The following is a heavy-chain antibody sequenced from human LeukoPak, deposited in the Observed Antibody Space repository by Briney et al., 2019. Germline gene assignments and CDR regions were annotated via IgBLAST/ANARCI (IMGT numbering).Heavy chain of an antibody. D-gene: IGHD2-15*01. CDR3: ARSVVVAALYYYYYYMDV. V-gene: IGHV4-34*01. J-gene: IGHJ6*03. Sequence: SGTLSLTCAVYGGSFSGYYWSWIRQPPGKGLEWIGEINHSGSTNYNPSLKSRVTISVDTSKNQFSLKLSSVTAADTAVYYCARSVVVAALYYYYYYMDVWGKGTTVTVSS. CDR2: INHSGST. CDR1: GGSFSGYY.